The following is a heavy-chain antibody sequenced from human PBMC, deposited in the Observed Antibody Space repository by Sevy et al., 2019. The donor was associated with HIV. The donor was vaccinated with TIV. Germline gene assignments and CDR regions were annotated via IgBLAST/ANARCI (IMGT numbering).Heavy chain of an antibody. CDR3: TTSLVDCSRTTCYGIFDI. CDR1: GYIFTDYY. V-gene: IGHV1-2*02. Sequence: ASVKVSCKASGYIFTDYYIHWLRQAPGQGLEWMGWINPDTAVTDYAQNFQGRVTMTRDTSFNTAYLELSRLRSDETTVFYCTTSLVDCSRTTCYGIFDIWGQGTMVTVSS. CDR2: INPDTAVT. D-gene: IGHD2-2*01. J-gene: IGHJ3*02.